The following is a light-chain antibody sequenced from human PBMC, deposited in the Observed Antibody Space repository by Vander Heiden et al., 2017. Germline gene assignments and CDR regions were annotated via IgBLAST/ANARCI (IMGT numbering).Light chain of an antibody. J-gene: IGLJ1*01. CDR2: DNN. Sequence: QSVLTQPPSVSAAPAQKGTISCSGGSSNIGNNYISWYQQLPGTAPQLLIYDNNKRPSGIPDRFSGSKSGTSATLGITGLQTGDEADYYCGTWDDSLSAYVFGTGTKVTVL. CDR3: GTWDDSLSAYV. V-gene: IGLV1-51*01. CDR1: SSNIGNNY.